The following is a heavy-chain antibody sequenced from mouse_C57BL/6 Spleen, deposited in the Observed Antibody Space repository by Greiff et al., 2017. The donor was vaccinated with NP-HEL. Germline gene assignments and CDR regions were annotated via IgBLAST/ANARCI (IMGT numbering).Heavy chain of an antibody. J-gene: IGHJ4*01. D-gene: IGHD1-1*02. V-gene: IGHV1-15*01. CDR1: GYTFTDYE. Sequence: QVQLKQSGAELVRPGASVTLSCKASGYTFTDYEMHWVKQTPVHGLEWIGAIDPETGGTAYNQKFKGKAILTADKSSSTAYMELRSLTSEDSAVYYCTRYGNYYAMDYWGQGTSVTVSS. CDR3: TRYGNYYAMDY. CDR2: IDPETGGT.